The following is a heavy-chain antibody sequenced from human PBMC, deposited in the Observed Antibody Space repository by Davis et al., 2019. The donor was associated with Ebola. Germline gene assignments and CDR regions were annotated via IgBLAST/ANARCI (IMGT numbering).Heavy chain of an antibody. CDR3: ARDSFCTYGVCNDRDFDY. D-gene: IGHD2-8*01. J-gene: IGHJ4*02. V-gene: IGHV1-69*04. CDR2: IIPILGIA. CDR1: GGTFSSYT. Sequence: AASVKVSCKASGGTFSSYTISWVRQAPGQGLEWMGRIIPILGIANYAQKFQGRVTITADKSTSTAYMELSSLRSEDTAVYYCARDSFCTYGVCNDRDFDYWGQGTLVTVSS.